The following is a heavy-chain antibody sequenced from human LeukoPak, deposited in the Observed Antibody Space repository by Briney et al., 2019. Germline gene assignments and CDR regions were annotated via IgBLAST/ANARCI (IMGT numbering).Heavy chain of an antibody. D-gene: IGHD3-22*01. CDR1: GYTFSSFD. CDR3: VDPDR. Sequence: ASVKVSCKASGYTFSSFDINWVRQAPGQGLEWMGWMNPNSGNSGFAQKFQGRVIMTRNTSIATAYMEVTNLRFDDTAVYYRVDPDRWGQGILVTVSS. V-gene: IGHV1-8*01. J-gene: IGHJ1*01. CDR2: MNPNSGNS.